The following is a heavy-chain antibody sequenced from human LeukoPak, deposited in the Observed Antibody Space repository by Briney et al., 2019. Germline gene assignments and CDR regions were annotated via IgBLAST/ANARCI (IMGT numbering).Heavy chain of an antibody. CDR1: GFTFSSYW. CDR2: INTDGSST. CDR3: ARGSYSSSSNPFDY. Sequence: GGSLRLSCAASGFTFSSYWMHWVRQAPGKGLVWVSRINTDGSSTSYADSVKGRFTISRDNAKNTLCLQMNSLRAEDTAVYYCARGSYSSSSNPFDYWGQGTLVTVSS. V-gene: IGHV3-74*01. J-gene: IGHJ4*02. D-gene: IGHD6-6*01.